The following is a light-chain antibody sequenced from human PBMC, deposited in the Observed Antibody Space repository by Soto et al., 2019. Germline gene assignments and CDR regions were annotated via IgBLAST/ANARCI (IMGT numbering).Light chain of an antibody. CDR1: QSISSR. Sequence: DIQMTQSPPILSASVGDRVTMTCRASQSISSRLAWYQQKPGRAPKLLIYKASTLETAVPSRFSGSGAGTEFTLTISSLQPEDFATYYCQQYNTYSSFGPGTKVDMK. V-gene: IGKV1-5*03. CDR3: QQYNTYSS. J-gene: IGKJ3*01. CDR2: KAS.